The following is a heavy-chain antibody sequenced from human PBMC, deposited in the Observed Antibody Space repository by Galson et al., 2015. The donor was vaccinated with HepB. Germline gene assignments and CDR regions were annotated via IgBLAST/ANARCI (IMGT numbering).Heavy chain of an antibody. CDR3: ARSATGYADC. CDR2: IYPGDSDT. J-gene: IGHJ4*02. CDR1: GYSFTTYW. Sequence: QSGAEVKKPGESLKISCQASGYSFTTYWIAWVRQMPGKGLEWMGIIYPGDSDTRYIPSFQGQVTISVDKSINTAYLQWSSLKASDTAMYYCARSATGYADCWGQGTLVTVSP. V-gene: IGHV5-51*01. D-gene: IGHD3-9*01.